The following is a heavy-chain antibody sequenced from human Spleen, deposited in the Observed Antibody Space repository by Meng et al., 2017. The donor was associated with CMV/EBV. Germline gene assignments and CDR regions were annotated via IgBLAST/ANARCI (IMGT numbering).Heavy chain of an antibody. V-gene: IGHV4-34*01. Sequence: SETLSLTCAVYGGSFSGYYRSWIRQPPGKGLEWIGEINHSGSTNYNPSLKSRLTISVDTSKNQFPLKLSFVTAADTVVYYCARGIGSSNFDYWGQGTLVTVSS. CDR1: GGSFSGYY. D-gene: IGHD1-26*01. CDR2: INHSGST. CDR3: ARGIGSSNFDY. J-gene: IGHJ4*02.